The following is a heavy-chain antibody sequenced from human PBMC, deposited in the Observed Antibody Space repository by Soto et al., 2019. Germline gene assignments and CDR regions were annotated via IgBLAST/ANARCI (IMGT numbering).Heavy chain of an antibody. J-gene: IGHJ5*02. V-gene: IGHV1-3*01. CDR2: INAGNGNT. CDR1: GYTFTSYA. D-gene: IGHD3-3*01. CDR3: ARGPAGITIFGVAPNWFDP. Sequence: GASVKVSCKASGYTFTSYAMHWVRQAPGQRLEWMGWINAGNGNTKYSQKFQGGVTITRDTSASTAYMELSSLRSEDTAVYYCARGPAGITIFGVAPNWFDPWGQGTLVTVSS.